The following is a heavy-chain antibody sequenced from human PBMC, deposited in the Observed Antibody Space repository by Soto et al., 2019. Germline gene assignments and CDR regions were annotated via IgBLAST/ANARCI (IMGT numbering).Heavy chain of an antibody. CDR3: ASMIGDPVLSFDA. CDR1: GGSISSYY. Sequence: QVQLQESGPGLVKPSETLSLNCTVSGGSISSYYWSWIRQPPGKGLEWIVFIFYSGSTSYNPSLKSRVTISIDTSEYQFSLKLNSVTAADTAVYYCASMIGDPVLSFDAWGQGTLVAVSS. D-gene: IGHD3-10*02. J-gene: IGHJ5*02. CDR2: IFYSGST. V-gene: IGHV4-59*01.